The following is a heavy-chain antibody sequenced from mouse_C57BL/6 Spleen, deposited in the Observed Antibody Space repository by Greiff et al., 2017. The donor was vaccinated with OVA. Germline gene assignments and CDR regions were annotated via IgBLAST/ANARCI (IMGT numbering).Heavy chain of an antibody. CDR1: GYTFTSYW. Sequence: QVHVKQPGAELVRPGSSVKLSCKASGYTFTSYWMHWVKQRPIQGLEWIGNIDPSDSETHYNQKFKDKATLTVDKSSSTAYMQLSSLTSEDSAVYYCARYDYDGNWFAYWGQGTLVTVSA. CDR3: ARYDYDGNWFAY. V-gene: IGHV1-52*01. J-gene: IGHJ3*01. CDR2: IDPSDSET. D-gene: IGHD2-4*01.